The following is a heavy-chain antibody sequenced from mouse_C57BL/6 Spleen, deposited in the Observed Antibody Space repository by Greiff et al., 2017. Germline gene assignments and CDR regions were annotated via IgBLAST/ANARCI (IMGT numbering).Heavy chain of an antibody. Sequence: EVMLVESGGGLVKPGGSLKLSCAASGFTFSDYGIDWVRQAPEKGLEWVAYISSGNSTIYYAVTVKGRFTIARDNAKNTLFLQMTSLRSEDTAMYYCATGGFDYWGQGTLVTVSA. V-gene: IGHV5-17*01. D-gene: IGHD4-1*01. CDR2: ISSGNSTI. J-gene: IGHJ3*01. CDR3: ATGGFDY. CDR1: GFTFSDYG.